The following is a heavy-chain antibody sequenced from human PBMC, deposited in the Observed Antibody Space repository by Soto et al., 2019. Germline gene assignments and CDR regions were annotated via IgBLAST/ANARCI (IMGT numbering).Heavy chain of an antibody. D-gene: IGHD3-16*02. V-gene: IGHV2-5*02. CDR3: VRSFYHSTSYQYYFDP. CDR1: GFSLTTNGAG. CDR2: IYWDNDE. Sequence: QITLKESGPPLVKPTQTLTVTCTFSGFSLTTNGAGVGWIRQPPGKALECLALIYWDNDERYRPSLRSRLTITKDTSKNQVVLTMTNMDPVDAATYYCVRSFYHSTSYQYYFDPWGQGTLVTVSS. J-gene: IGHJ4*02.